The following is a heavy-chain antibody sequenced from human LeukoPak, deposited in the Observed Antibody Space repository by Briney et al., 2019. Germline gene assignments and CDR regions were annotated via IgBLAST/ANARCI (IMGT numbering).Heavy chain of an antibody. Sequence: PSETLSLTCTVSGGSISSYYWSWIRQPPGKGLEWIGYIYYSGSTYYNPSLKSRVTISVDTSKNQFSLKLSSVTAADTAVYYCASGGYVYSFDYWGQGTLVTVSS. V-gene: IGHV4-59*04. CDR3: ASGGYVYSFDY. D-gene: IGHD2-15*01. J-gene: IGHJ4*02. CDR2: IYYSGST. CDR1: GGSISSYY.